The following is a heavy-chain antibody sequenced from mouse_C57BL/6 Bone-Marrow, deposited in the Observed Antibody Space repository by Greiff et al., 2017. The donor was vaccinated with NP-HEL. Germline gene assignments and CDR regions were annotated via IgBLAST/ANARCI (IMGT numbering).Heavy chain of an antibody. CDR3: AREGYDYATWFAD. Sequence: QVQLQQSGAELARPGASVKMSCKASGYTFTSYTMHWVKQRPGQGLEWIGYINPSSGYTKYNQKFKDKATLTADKSSSTAYMQLSSLTSEDSAVYYCAREGYDYATWFADWGQGTLVTVSA. CDR2: INPSSGYT. V-gene: IGHV1-4*01. J-gene: IGHJ3*01. D-gene: IGHD2-4*01. CDR1: GYTFTSYT.